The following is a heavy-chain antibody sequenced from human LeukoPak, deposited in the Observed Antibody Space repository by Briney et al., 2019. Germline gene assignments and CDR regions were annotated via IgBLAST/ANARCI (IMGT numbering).Heavy chain of an antibody. J-gene: IGHJ6*04. V-gene: IGHV1-69*13. D-gene: IGHD3-9*01. Sequence: ASVKVSCKASGGTFSSYAISWVRQAPGQGLEWMGGIIPIFGTANYAQKFQGRVTITADESTSTAYMELSSLRSEDTAVYYCARDEPAPNYDILTGYYRNYYYGVDVWGKGTTVTVSS. CDR2: IIPIFGTA. CDR3: ARDEPAPNYDILTGYYRNYYYGVDV. CDR1: GGTFSSYA.